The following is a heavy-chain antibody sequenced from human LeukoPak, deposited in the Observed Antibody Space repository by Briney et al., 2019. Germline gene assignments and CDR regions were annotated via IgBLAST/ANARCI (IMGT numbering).Heavy chain of an antibody. J-gene: IGHJ3*02. CDR1: GFTFSSYS. D-gene: IGHD3-22*01. Sequence: GGSLRLSCAASGFTFSSYSMSWVRQAPGKGLEWVSSISTSSSYIYYADSVKVRFTISRDNSKNTLYLQMNSLRAEDTAVYYCPKEYGASYYYDSSGYAFDIWGQGTMVTVSS. CDR2: ISTSSSYI. V-gene: IGHV3-21*01. CDR3: PKEYGASYYYDSSGYAFDI.